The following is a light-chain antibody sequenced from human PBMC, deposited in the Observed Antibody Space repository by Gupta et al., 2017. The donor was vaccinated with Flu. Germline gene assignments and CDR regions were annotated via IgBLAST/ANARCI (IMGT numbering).Light chain of an antibody. J-gene: IGKJ1*01. CDR3: HQYGDSPWT. Sequence: GTLSLSPGEGATLSCRASQSVTSDNLAWYQQRPGQVPRLLIYGASRKAPDSPDRFSGSGSGTDFTLNISRVEPEDFAVYFCHQYGDSPWTFGQGTRVDFK. CDR2: GAS. CDR1: QSVTSDN. V-gene: IGKV3-20*01.